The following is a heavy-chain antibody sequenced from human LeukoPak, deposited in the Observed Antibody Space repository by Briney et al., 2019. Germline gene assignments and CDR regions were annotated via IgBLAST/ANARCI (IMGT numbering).Heavy chain of an antibody. CDR2: INPNSGGT. CDR1: GYTFTGYY. CDR3: ARANLDHGAFYFDY. V-gene: IGHV1-2*06. J-gene: IGHJ4*02. D-gene: IGHD4-17*01. Sequence: ASVKGSCKASGYTFTGYYMHWVRQAPGQGLEWMGRINPNSGGTNYAQKFQGRVTMTRDTSISTAYMELSRLRSDDTAVYYCARANLDHGAFYFDYWGQGTLVTVSS.